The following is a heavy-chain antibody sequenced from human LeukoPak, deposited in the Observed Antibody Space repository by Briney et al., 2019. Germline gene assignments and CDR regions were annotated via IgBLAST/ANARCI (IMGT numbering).Heavy chain of an antibody. CDR1: GFTFSNYD. CDR2: ISDSGGST. V-gene: IGHV3-23*01. D-gene: IGHD6-19*01. J-gene: IGHJ5*02. Sequence: GGSLRLSCAASGFTFSNYDMSWVRQAPGKGLEWVSSISDSGGSTYYADSVKGRFTISRDNSKNTLCLQMTNLRAADTAVYYCAKDLSRAVAADWFDPWGQGSLVTVSS. CDR3: AKDLSRAVAADWFDP.